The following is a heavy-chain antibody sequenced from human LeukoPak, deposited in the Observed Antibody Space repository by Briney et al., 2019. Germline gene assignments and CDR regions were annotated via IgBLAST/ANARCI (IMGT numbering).Heavy chain of an antibody. Sequence: SETLSLTCTVSGGSISSSSYYWGWIRQPAGKGLEWIGRIYTSGSTNYNPSLKSRVTMSVDTSKNQFSLKLSSVTAADTAVYYCARDKVVVPAATSNWFDPWGQGTLVTVSS. D-gene: IGHD2-2*01. CDR3: ARDKVVVPAATSNWFDP. V-gene: IGHV4-61*02. J-gene: IGHJ5*02. CDR1: GGSISSSSYY. CDR2: IYTSGST.